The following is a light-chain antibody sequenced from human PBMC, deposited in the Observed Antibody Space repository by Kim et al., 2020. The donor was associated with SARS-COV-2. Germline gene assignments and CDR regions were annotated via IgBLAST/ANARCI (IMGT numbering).Light chain of an antibody. CDR1: QSIQNY. J-gene: IGKJ5*01. V-gene: IGKV3-11*01. CDR3: QQRSSWPRIT. Sequence: EIVLTQSPATLSLSPGEGATLSCRASQSIQNYLVWYQQKPGQAPRLLIYEASNRATGIPARFSGSGSGTDFTLTISSLEPEDFAVYYCQQRSSWPRITFGQGTRLEIK. CDR2: EAS.